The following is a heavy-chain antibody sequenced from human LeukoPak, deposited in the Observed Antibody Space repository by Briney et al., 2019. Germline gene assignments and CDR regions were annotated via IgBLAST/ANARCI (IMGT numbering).Heavy chain of an antibody. Sequence: ASVKVSCKASGYTFISYGINWVRQAPGQGLEWMGWISAYNGNTNYAQKLQGRVTMTTDTSTSTAYMELRSLRSDDTAVYYCARRLLRVFWFDPWGQGTLVTVSS. D-gene: IGHD2-15*01. CDR1: GYTFISYG. J-gene: IGHJ5*02. CDR2: ISAYNGNT. V-gene: IGHV1-18*01. CDR3: ARRLLRVFWFDP.